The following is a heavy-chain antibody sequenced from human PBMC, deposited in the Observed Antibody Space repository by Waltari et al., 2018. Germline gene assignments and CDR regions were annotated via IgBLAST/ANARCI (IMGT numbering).Heavy chain of an antibody. CDR3: VRPDYDFFTGWGYYYMGV. V-gene: IGHV5-51*01. CDR2: RYPEDSDT. D-gene: IGHD3-9*01. CDR1: GYKFTNYW. J-gene: IGHJ6*02. Sequence: EVQLVQPGAEVRKPGESLKLSCTGSGYKFTNYWIGCVRQMPGKGLEWMGRRYPEDSDTRYSPSFQGQVNMSADKSINTAYLQWSSLKASDTAIYYCVRPDYDFFTGWGYYYMGVWGQGTAVTVSS.